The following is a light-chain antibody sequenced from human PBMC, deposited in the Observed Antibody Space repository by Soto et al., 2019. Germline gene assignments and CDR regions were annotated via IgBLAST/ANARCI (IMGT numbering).Light chain of an antibody. CDR3: SSYAGSNNYV. CDR1: SSDVGAYNC. CDR2: EVS. J-gene: IGLJ1*01. V-gene: IGLV2-8*01. Sequence: QSVLTQPPSASGSPGQSVTISCTGTSSDVGAYNCVSWYQQHPGKAPKLMIYEVSKRPSGVPDRFSGSKSGNTASLTVSGLQADDEADYYCSSYAGSNNYVFGTGTKV.